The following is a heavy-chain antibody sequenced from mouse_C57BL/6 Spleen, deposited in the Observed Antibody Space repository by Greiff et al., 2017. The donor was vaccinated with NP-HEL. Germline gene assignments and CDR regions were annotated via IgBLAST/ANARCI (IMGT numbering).Heavy chain of an antibody. J-gene: IGHJ4*01. CDR1: GYTFTSYW. Sequence: QVQLKQPGAELVKPGASVKLSCKASGYTFTSYWMHWVKQRPGRGLEWIGRIDPNSGGTKYNEKFKSKATLTVDKPSSTAYMQLSSLTSEDSAVYYCARYPYYYGSRDYAMDYWGQGTSVTVSS. D-gene: IGHD1-1*01. CDR2: IDPNSGGT. V-gene: IGHV1-72*01. CDR3: ARYPYYYGSRDYAMDY.